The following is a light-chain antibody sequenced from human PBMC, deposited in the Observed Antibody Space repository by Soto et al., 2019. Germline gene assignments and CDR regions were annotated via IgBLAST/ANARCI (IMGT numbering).Light chain of an antibody. J-gene: IGKJ4*01. V-gene: IGKV1-39*01. CDR1: QSISRN. Sequence: IQMTQSPSSLSASVGDRVTITCRASQSISRNLNWYQQKPGKAPELLIYTASNLQSGVPSRFSGSGSGTDFALTISSLQPEDSEVYYCQQSHSSPLSFGGGTKVDIK. CDR2: TAS. CDR3: QQSHSSPLS.